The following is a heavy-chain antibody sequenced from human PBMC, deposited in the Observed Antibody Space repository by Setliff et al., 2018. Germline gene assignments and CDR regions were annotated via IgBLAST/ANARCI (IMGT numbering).Heavy chain of an antibody. CDR3: AKVPNSGGYAGPFDF. Sequence: GGSLRLSCAASGFIFSAYEMNWVRQAPGKGLEWVAYISTSGTTENYADSVKGRFTVSRDNAENSLYLQMSSLRVEDTAVYYCAKVPNSGGYAGPFDFWGQGTLVTVSS. V-gene: IGHV3-48*03. CDR1: GFIFSAYE. J-gene: IGHJ4*02. D-gene: IGHD5-12*01. CDR2: ISTSGTTE.